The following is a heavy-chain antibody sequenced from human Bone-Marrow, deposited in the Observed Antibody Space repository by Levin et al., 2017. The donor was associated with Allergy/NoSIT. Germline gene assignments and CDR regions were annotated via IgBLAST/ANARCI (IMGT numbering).Heavy chain of an antibody. Sequence: PGGSLRLSCAASGFAFGNYAMNWVRQAPGKGLEWVSTISSGGGDTYYADSVKGRFSISRDNSKNTLFLQMDSLRAEDTAVYYCAKGLDHTLSYSVLDYWGQGTLVTVSS. CDR3: AKGLDHTLSYSVLDY. CDR2: ISSGGGDT. D-gene: IGHD3-10*02. V-gene: IGHV3-23*01. J-gene: IGHJ4*02. CDR1: GFAFGNYA.